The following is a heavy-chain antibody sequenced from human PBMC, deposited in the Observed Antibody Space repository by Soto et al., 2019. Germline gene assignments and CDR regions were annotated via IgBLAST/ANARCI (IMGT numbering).Heavy chain of an antibody. Sequence: QVQLVESGGGVVQPGRSLRLSCAASGFTFSSYAMHWVRQAPGKGLEWVAVISYDGSNKYYADSVKGRFTISRDNYKNTLYLQVNGLRGEDTAVYYCARDREWELRAACYGMGVWGQGTTVTVSS. V-gene: IGHV3-30-3*01. CDR1: GFTFSSYA. D-gene: IGHD1-26*01. CDR3: ARDREWELRAACYGMGV. CDR2: ISYDGSNK. J-gene: IGHJ6*02.